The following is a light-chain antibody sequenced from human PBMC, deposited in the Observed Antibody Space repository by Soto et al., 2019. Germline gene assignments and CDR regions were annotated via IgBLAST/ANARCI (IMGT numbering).Light chain of an antibody. J-gene: IGKJ1*01. CDR2: DAS. CDR1: QSISSW. V-gene: IGKV1-5*01. CDR3: QQFNSYSPGA. Sequence: DIQRTQSPSTLSASVGDRVTVPCRASQSISSWLAWYQQKPGKAPKPLISDASSLESAVPSRFSGSGSGTEFTLTISSLQPDDFATYYCQQFNSYSPGAFGQGTTVDIK.